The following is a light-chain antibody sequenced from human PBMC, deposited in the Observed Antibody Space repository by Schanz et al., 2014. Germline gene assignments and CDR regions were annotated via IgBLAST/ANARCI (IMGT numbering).Light chain of an antibody. Sequence: ENVLTQSPGTLSLSPGERATLSCRASESVSSNYLAWYRQKPGQAPRLLIYGASTRGTGIPDRFSGSGSGTDFTLTITRLEPEDFAVYYCQQYGTSPFTFGPGTKVDIK. V-gene: IGKV3-20*01. CDR1: ESVSSNY. CDR2: GAS. J-gene: IGKJ3*01. CDR3: QQYGTSPFT.